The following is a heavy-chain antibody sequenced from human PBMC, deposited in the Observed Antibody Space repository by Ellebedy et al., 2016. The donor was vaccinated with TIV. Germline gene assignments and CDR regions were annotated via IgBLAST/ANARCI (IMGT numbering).Heavy chain of an antibody. J-gene: IGHJ4*02. Sequence: SETLSLTXTVSGASISSSTYYWGWIRQPPGKGLEWIGSIYYSGSTYYNPSLKSRVTISVDTSKNQFSLKLSSVTAADTAVYYCARGRRFDYWGQGTLVTVSS. CDR3: ARGRRFDY. CDR2: IYYSGST. V-gene: IGHV4-39*07. CDR1: GASISSSTYY.